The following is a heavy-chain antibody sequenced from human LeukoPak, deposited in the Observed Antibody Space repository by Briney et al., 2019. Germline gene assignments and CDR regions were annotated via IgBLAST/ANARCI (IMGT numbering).Heavy chain of an antibody. D-gene: IGHD2/OR15-2a*01. CDR3: ARGRIIRGYFDY. CDR2: IYYSGST. Sequence: KPSDTLSLTCAVSGYSISTSNWWGWIRQPPGKGLEWIGYIYYSGSTYYNPSLKSRVTMSVDTSKNQFSLKLSSVSAVDTAVYYCARGRIIRGYFDYWGQGTLVTVSS. J-gene: IGHJ4*02. CDR1: GYSISTSNW. V-gene: IGHV4-28*03.